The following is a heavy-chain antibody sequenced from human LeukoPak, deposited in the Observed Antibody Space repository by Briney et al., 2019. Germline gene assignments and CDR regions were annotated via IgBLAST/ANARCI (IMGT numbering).Heavy chain of an antibody. D-gene: IGHD3-10*01. CDR1: TFTFSTYW. J-gene: IGHJ4*02. CDR3: ATGSGTYYDS. CDR2: INGDGSSS. V-gene: IGHV3-74*01. Sequence: PGGSLRLSCEASTFTFSTYWMHWVRQVPGKGLVWVSYINGDGSSSNYADSVKGRLTISRDNAKNTLYLQMNSLRAEDMAVYYCATGSGTYYDSWGQGTLVTVSS.